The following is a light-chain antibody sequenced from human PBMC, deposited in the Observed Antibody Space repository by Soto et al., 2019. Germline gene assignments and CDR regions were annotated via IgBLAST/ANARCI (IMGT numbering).Light chain of an antibody. V-gene: IGKV1-16*02. CDR3: QQYHLYPFT. CDR2: AAS. CDR1: QDIGNH. Sequence: DIQVTQSPSSLSASVGDRVTLTCRASQDIGNHLAWFQKKPGEAPKSLIHAASILQSGVPSKFSGSGSGTDFTLTISSLQPEDFATYYCQQYHLYPFTFGGGTKVEMK. J-gene: IGKJ4*01.